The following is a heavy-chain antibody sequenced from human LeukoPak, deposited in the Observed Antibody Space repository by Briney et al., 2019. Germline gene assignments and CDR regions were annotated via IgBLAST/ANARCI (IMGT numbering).Heavy chain of an antibody. Sequence: GGSLRLSCAASGFTFSTYWMTWVRQTPGKGLEWVANIKQDGSEKYYVDSVKGRFTISRDNAKNALYLQMNSLRAEDTAVYYCARGRGNSYVWGQGTMVSVSS. V-gene: IGHV3-7*01. CDR2: IKQDGSEK. CDR1: GFTFSTYW. D-gene: IGHD5-18*01. CDR3: ARGRGNSYV. J-gene: IGHJ3*01.